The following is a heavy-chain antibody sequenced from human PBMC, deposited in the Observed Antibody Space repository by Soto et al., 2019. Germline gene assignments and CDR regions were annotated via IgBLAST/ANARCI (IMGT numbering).Heavy chain of an antibody. J-gene: IGHJ5*02. CDR2: VYHTGST. Sequence: QLRESGPGLVKPSETLSLTCDVSGASITTYYWSWIRQAPGKGLEWIGNVYHTGSTDYNSSLNSRVTISVDTSNNQFTMKMNSVTAADTAVYYCARRLFGSGWTLDAWGQGALVTVSS. CDR3: ARRLFGSGWTLDA. D-gene: IGHD6-19*01. CDR1: GASITTYY. V-gene: IGHV4-59*01.